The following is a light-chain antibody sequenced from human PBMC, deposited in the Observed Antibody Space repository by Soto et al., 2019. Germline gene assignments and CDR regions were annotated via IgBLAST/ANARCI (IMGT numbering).Light chain of an antibody. Sequence: DIQMTQSPSSLSASVGDRVTITCRASQSISSYLNWYQQKPRKAPKLLIYAASSLQSGVPSSFSGSGSGTDFTLTISSLQPEDFATYYCQQSYSTPRTFDQGTRLEIK. CDR3: QQSYSTPRT. CDR1: QSISSY. CDR2: AAS. J-gene: IGKJ5*01. V-gene: IGKV1-39*01.